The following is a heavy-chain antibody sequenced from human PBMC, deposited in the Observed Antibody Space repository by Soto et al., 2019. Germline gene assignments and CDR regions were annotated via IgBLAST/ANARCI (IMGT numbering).Heavy chain of an antibody. CDR2: IRGSGGST. CDR1: GFTFSSYA. CDR3: AKDSSDRYYDYIWGSYRYEGDFDY. J-gene: IGHJ4*02. Sequence: EVQLLESGGGLVQPGGSLRLSCAASGFTFSSYAMSWVRQAPGKGLEWVSAIRGSGGSTYYADSVKGRFTISRDNSKNTLYLQMNSLRAEDTAVYYCAKDSSDRYYDYIWGSYRYEGDFDYWGQGTLVTVSS. V-gene: IGHV3-23*01. D-gene: IGHD3-16*02.